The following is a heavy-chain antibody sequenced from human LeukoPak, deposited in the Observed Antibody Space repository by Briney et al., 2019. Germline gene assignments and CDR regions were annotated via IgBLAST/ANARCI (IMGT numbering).Heavy chain of an antibody. V-gene: IGHV3-21*01. CDR3: ARDPYSGNYGNDYYYYMDV. CDR2: ITSSGTYI. CDR1: GFTFSNYN. J-gene: IGHJ6*03. Sequence: PGGSLRLSCAASGFTFSNYNMNWVRQAPGKAMEWVSSITSSGTYIFYADSVKGRFTISRDNAKSSLYLQMDSLGPEDTAVYYCARDPYSGNYGNDYYYYMDVWGKGTTVTISS. D-gene: IGHD1-26*01.